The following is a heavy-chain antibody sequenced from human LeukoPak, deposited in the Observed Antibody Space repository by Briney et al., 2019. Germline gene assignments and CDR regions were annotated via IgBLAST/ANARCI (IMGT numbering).Heavy chain of an antibody. V-gene: IGHV3-74*01. CDR3: ARDLWAGGDY. CDR1: GFSFSSYW. J-gene: IGHJ4*02. Sequence: GGSLRLSCAASGFSFSSYWMHWVRQAPGKGLVWVLRIKTDGSNRDYADSVKGRFTISRDNAKNSLYLQMNSLRVEDTAVYYCARDLWAGGDYWGQGTLVIVSS. CDR2: IKTDGSNR. D-gene: IGHD3-10*01.